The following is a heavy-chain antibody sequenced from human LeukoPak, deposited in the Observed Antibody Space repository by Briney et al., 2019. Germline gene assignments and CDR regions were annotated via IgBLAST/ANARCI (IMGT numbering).Heavy chain of an antibody. Sequence: GGSLRLSCAGSGFRFSIYGMNWVRQAPGKGLEWVSGISPGGGPTYYAESVKGRFTISRDDSKNTLYLQMNNLRVEDTAVYYCAKGGIMITFGGVIVNPFDYWGQGTLVTVSS. CDR2: ISPGGGPT. CDR1: GFRFSIYG. V-gene: IGHV3-23*01. D-gene: IGHD3-16*02. CDR3: AKGGIMITFGGVIVNPFDY. J-gene: IGHJ4*02.